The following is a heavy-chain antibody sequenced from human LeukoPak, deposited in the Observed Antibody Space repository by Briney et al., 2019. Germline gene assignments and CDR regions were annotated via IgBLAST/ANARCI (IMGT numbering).Heavy chain of an antibody. D-gene: IGHD3-10*01. V-gene: IGHV3-23*01. CDR3: AKDSASADY. CDR2: ISGSGGST. Sequence: GGSLSLSCAASGFTFSSYAMSWVRQAPWKGLDWVSAISGSGGSTYFVDSVKGRFTISRDNSKNTLYLQMNSLRAEDTAVYYCAKDSASADYWGQGTLVTVSS. J-gene: IGHJ4*02. CDR1: GFTFSSYA.